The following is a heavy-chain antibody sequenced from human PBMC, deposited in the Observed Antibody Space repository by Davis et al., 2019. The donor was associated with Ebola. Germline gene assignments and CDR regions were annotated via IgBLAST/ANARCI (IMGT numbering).Heavy chain of an antibody. CDR3: AREPCDY. Sequence: GESLKTPCTASGFTFNNYAMSWVRQAPGKGLEWVSYISSSSSTIYYADSVKGRFTISRDNAKNSLYLQMNSLRDEDTAVYYCAREPCDYWGQGTLVTVSS. CDR2: ISSSSSTI. J-gene: IGHJ4*02. V-gene: IGHV3-48*02. CDR1: GFTFNNYA.